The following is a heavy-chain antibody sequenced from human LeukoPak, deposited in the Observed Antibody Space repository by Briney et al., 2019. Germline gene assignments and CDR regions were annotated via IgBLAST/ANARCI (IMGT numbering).Heavy chain of an antibody. Sequence: GGSLRLSCGASGFIFSDHYMSWIRQAPGKGLEWISYISDGGRTIHYADSVKGRFTISRDNAKNSLYLQMNSLRPDDTAVYYCARGNPLLMITFGGLFDYWGQGTLVTVS. CDR3: ARGNPLLMITFGGLFDY. CDR2: ISDGGRTI. J-gene: IGHJ4*02. CDR1: GFIFSDHY. D-gene: IGHD3-16*01. V-gene: IGHV3-11*01.